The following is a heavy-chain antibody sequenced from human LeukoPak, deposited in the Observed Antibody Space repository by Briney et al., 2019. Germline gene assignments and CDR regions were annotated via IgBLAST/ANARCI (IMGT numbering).Heavy chain of an antibody. CDR3: ARDRYSGYSSTYFDY. J-gene: IGHJ4*02. CDR1: GYTFTSYA. CDR2: INAGNGNT. D-gene: IGHD6-13*01. Sequence: ASVKVSCKASGYTFTSYAMHWVRQAPGQRLEWMGWINAGNGNTKYSQKFQGRVIITRDTSASTAYMELSSLRSEDTAVYYCARDRYSGYSSTYFDYWGQGTLVTVSS. V-gene: IGHV1-3*01.